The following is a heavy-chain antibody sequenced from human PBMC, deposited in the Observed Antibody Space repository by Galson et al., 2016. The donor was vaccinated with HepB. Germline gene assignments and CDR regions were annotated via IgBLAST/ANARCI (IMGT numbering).Heavy chain of an antibody. Sequence: SLRLSCAASGFSFNNYGMHWVRQAPGKGLEGVAVISYGGGNKYYADSVKGRFTISRDNSKNTLFLQMNSLRTEDTAVYCCAKLPGAAAATSDPFDIWGQGTMVTVS. J-gene: IGHJ3*02. CDR2: ISYGGGNK. CDR3: AKLPGAAAATSDPFDI. CDR1: GFSFNNYG. D-gene: IGHD6-13*01. V-gene: IGHV3-30*18.